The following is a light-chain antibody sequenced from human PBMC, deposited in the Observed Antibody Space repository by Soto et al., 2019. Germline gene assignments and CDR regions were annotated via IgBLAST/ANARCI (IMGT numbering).Light chain of an antibody. CDR3: QQLNSYPHT. J-gene: IGKJ3*01. V-gene: IGKV1-9*01. Sequence: DIQLTQSPSFLSASVGDIVTIIFRASQGIISYLAWYQQKPGKAPKLLIYAASTLQSGVPSRFSGSGSGTEFTLTISSLQPEDFATYYCQQLNSYPHTFGPGTKVDIK. CDR2: AAS. CDR1: QGIISY.